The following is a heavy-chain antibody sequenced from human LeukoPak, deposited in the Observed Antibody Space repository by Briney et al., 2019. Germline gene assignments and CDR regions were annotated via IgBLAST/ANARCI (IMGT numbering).Heavy chain of an antibody. J-gene: IGHJ5*02. CDR3: AAWFGESVP. V-gene: IGHV3-7*01. Sequence: PGGSLILSCAASGFTFTSAWMSWLRQTPEKGLEWVAHMNEDGSGRFYVDSAKGRFTISRDDTQNSVYLQMNSLRVEDTAVYYCAAWFGESVPWGQGTLVTVSS. D-gene: IGHD3-10*01. CDR2: MNEDGSGR. CDR1: GFTFTSAW.